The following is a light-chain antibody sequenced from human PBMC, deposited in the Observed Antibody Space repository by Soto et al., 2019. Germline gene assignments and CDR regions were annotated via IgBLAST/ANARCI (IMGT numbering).Light chain of an antibody. CDR1: SSDVGAYNY. Sequence: QSALTQPPSASGSPGQSVTISCTGTSSDVGAYNYVSWYQQHPGKAPKLMIYGVNERPSGVPDRFSGSKSGNTASLTISGLQAEDEADYHCCSYAGSYILVFGGGTKLTVL. J-gene: IGLJ3*02. V-gene: IGLV2-11*01. CDR2: GVN. CDR3: CSYAGSYILV.